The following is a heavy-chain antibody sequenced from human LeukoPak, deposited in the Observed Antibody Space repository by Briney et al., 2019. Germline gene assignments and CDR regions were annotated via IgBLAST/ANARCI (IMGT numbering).Heavy chain of an antibody. CDR1: GFPFNNHA. Sequence: GASLSLSCTASGFPFNNHAMYWVRQAPGKGLELVSSISGSGTNTYYADFLKGRFTISRDNAKNTLYLQMNSVRVEDTAVYYCVCLGLGGLSLDWGEGTLVTVSS. CDR2: ISGSGTNT. J-gene: IGHJ4*02. CDR3: VCLGLGGLSLD. V-gene: IGHV3-23*01. D-gene: IGHD3-16*01.